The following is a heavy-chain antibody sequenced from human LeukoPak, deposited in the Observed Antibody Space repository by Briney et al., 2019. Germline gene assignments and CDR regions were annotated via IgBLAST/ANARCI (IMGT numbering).Heavy chain of an antibody. CDR3: ARATVTTYADYFDY. V-gene: IGHV1-18*01. J-gene: IGHJ4*02. Sequence: GASVKVSCKASGYTFTSYGISWVRQAPGQGLEWMGWISAYNGKTNYAQKLQGRVTMTTDTFTSTAYMELRSLRSDDTAVYYCARATVTTYADYFDYWDQGTLVTVSS. D-gene: IGHD4-17*01. CDR1: GYTFTSYG. CDR2: ISAYNGKT.